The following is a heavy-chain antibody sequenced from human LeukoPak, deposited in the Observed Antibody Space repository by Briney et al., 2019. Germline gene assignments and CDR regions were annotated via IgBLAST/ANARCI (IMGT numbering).Heavy chain of an antibody. V-gene: IGHV4-59*08. CDR2: IYYTGSP. J-gene: IGHJ4*02. CDR1: GGSMSSYY. CDR3: ARVLEGLQPAGFDY. Sequence: SETLSLTCAVSGGSMSSYYWSWIRQSPGKGLEWLGYIYYTGSPNYKPSLKSRVTMSVDTSKNLFSLNLRSVTAADTAVYYCARVLEGLQPAGFDYWGQGTLVTVSS. D-gene: IGHD5-24*01.